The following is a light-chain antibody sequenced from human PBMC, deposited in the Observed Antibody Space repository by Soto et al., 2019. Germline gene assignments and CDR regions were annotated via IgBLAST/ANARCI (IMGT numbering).Light chain of an antibody. V-gene: IGKV3-11*01. CDR1: QSVGRF. CDR3: QQRSSWPRT. J-gene: IGKJ1*01. Sequence: EIVLTQSPATLSLSPGEGATLSCRASQSVGRFFAWYQQKPGQAPRLLIYDASNRATGIPARFSGSGSGTDFTLTISSLEPEDFALSYCQQRSSWPRTFGRGTKVEIK. CDR2: DAS.